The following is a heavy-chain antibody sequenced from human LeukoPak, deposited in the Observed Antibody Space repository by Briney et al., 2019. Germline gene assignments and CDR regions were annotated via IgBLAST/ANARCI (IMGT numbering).Heavy chain of an antibody. D-gene: IGHD6-13*01. CDR1: GFTFNNYY. Sequence: ASVKVSCKASGFTFNNYYVHWVRQAPGQGLEWMGCVKPNSGGTHYPQDFQGRVTMTRDTSISTAYMELSRLRSDDTAVYYCARTSSIAAAGRGSDYWGQGTLVTVSS. V-gene: IGHV1-2*02. J-gene: IGHJ4*02. CDR3: ARTSSIAAAGRGSDY. CDR2: VKPNSGGT.